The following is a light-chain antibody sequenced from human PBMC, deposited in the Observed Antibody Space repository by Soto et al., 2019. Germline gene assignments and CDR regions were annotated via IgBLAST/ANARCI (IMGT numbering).Light chain of an antibody. CDR2: NVS. V-gene: IGLV2-14*01. Sequence: QSVLTQAASVSGSPGQSITISCTGTSSDVGGYNYVSWYQQFPGKVPKLLIYNVSNRPSGVSNRCSGSKPGHTSSLKISGRQAEEEADYFCTSSTSGSLYVFATGTKLAVL. CDR1: SSDVGGYNY. J-gene: IGLJ1*01. CDR3: TSSTSGSLYV.